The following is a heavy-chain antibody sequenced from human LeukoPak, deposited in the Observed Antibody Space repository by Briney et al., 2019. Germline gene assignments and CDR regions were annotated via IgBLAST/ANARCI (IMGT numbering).Heavy chain of an antibody. CDR1: GYTFTGNY. J-gene: IGHJ4*02. V-gene: IGHV1-2*04. CDR2: INPNSGGT. D-gene: IGHD5-24*01. CDR3: AREIREGFDY. Sequence: ASVKVSCKASGYTFTGNYKHRVRQAPGQGLEWMGWINPNSGGTNYAQKFQGWVTMTRDTSISTAYMELSRLRSDDTAVYYCAREIREGFDYWGQGTLVTVSS.